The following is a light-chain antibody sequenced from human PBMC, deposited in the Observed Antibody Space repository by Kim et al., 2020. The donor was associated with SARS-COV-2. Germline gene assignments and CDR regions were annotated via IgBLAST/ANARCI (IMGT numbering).Light chain of an antibody. J-gene: IGLJ2*01. CDR2: GKN. CDR1: SLRSYY. V-gene: IGLV3-19*01. Sequence: SSELTQDPAVSVALGQTVRITCQGDSLRSYYASWYQQKPGQAPVLVIYGKNNRPSEIPDRFSGSSSGNTASLTITGAQAEDEADYYCNSRDSSGNHLGVFGGGTQLTVL. CDR3: NSRDSSGNHLGV.